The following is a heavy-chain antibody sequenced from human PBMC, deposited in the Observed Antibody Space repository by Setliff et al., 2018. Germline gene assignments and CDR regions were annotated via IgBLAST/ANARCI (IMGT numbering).Heavy chain of an antibody. CDR1: GFTFSKYD. D-gene: IGHD3-10*01. Sequence: TGGSLRLSCAASGFTFSKYDMHWVRQVIGKGLEWVSGIGSAGDTYYPGSVKGRFTISRENGKNSLYLQMNSLRAGDTGVYYCASAPGYGSGNYYYFYYSMDVWGQGTTVTVSS. CDR2: IGSAGDT. J-gene: IGHJ6*02. CDR3: ASAPGYGSGNYYYFYYSMDV. V-gene: IGHV3-13*01.